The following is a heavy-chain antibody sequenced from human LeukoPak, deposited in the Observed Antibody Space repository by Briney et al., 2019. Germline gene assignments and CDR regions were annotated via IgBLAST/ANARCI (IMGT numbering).Heavy chain of an antibody. CDR1: GFTFSSYS. D-gene: IGHD6-13*01. J-gene: IGHJ5*02. CDR3: ARGPDSSSWYDWFDP. CDR2: ISSSRSYI. V-gene: IGHV3-21*04. Sequence: AGSLSLTCAASGFTFSSYSMNWVRQAPGKGLEWVSSISSSRSYIYYADSVKGRFTISRDNAKNSLYLQMNSLRAEDTAVYYCARGPDSSSWYDWFDPWGQGTLVTVSS.